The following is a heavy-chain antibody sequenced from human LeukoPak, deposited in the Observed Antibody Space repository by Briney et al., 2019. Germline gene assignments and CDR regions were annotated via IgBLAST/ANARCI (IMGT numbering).Heavy chain of an antibody. J-gene: IGHJ4*02. CDR1: GHSFTRYW. CDR3: ARQDTAMVTDY. D-gene: IGHD5-18*01. Sequence: GESLKISCKGSGHSFTRYWISWVRQMPGKGLEWMGRIDPSDSYTKYSPSFQGHVTISADKSISTAYLQWSSLKASDTAMYYCARQDTAMVTDYWGQGTLVTVSS. CDR2: IDPSDSYT. V-gene: IGHV5-10-1*01.